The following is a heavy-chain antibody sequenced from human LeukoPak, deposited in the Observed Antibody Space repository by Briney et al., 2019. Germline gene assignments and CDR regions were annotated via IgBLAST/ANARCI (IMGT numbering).Heavy chain of an antibody. CDR2: IYSGGTT. V-gene: IGHV3-53*01. D-gene: IGHD3-10*01. J-gene: IGHJ4*02. CDR1: GFTFSSYW. Sequence: PGGSLRLSCAASGFTFSSYWMHWARQAPGKGLEWVSVIYSGGTTIYADSVKGRFTMSRDNSKNTLYLQMSSLRAEDTAMYYCATLPITMIRGGVGYWGQGTLVTVSS. CDR3: ATLPITMIRGGVGY.